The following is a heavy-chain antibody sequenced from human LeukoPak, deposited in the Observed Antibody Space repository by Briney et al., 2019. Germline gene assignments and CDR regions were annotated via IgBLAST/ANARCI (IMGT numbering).Heavy chain of an antibody. D-gene: IGHD2-21*02. CDR3: ARAGRAYCGGDCSLDY. V-gene: IGHV3-66*01. CDR2: IYSGGST. J-gene: IGHJ4*02. CDR1: GFTVSSNY. Sequence: QTGGSLRLSCAASGFTVSSNYMSWVRQAPGKGLEWVSVIYSGGSTYYADSVKGRFTISRDNSKNTLYLQMNSLRAEDTAVYYCARAGRAYCGGDCSLDYWGQGTLVTVSS.